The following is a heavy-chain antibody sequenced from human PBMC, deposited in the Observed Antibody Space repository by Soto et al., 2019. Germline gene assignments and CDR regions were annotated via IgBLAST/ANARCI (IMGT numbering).Heavy chain of an antibody. CDR3: ARGGALRPCPS. CDR1: GFIFSNYN. Sequence: PGGSLRLSCVASGFIFSNYNMNWVRQVPGKGLEWVSRISGTSVNIHYADSVKGRFTISRDNAKNSVYLQMNSLRVEDTAVYYCARGGALRPCPSWGQGTLVTVSS. V-gene: IGHV3-21*01. J-gene: IGHJ5*02. CDR2: ISGTSVNI.